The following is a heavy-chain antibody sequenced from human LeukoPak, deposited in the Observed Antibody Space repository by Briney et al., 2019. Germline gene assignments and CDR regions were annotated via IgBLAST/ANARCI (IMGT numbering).Heavy chain of an antibody. V-gene: IGHV1-69*04. CDR3: ARLGDIVVVPAAIYSDY. Sequence: SVKVSCKASGGTFSSYAISWVRQAPGQGLEWMGRIIPILGIANYAQKFQGRVTITADKSTSTAYMELSSLRSEDTAVYYCARLGDIVVVPAAIYSDYWGQGTLVTVSS. D-gene: IGHD2-2*02. CDR1: GGTFSSYA. CDR2: IIPILGIA. J-gene: IGHJ4*02.